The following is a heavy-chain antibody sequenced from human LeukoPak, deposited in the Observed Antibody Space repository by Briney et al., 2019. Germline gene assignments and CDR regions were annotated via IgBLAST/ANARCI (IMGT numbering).Heavy chain of an antibody. D-gene: IGHD6-13*01. CDR2: ISGSGGST. CDR3: AKTIAAPVKSAFDI. J-gene: IGHJ3*02. CDR1: GLTFSSYA. V-gene: IGHV3-23*01. Sequence: GGSLRLSCAVSGLTFSSYAMSWVRQAPGKGLEWVSAISGSGGSTYYADSVKGRFTISRDNTKNTLYLQMNSLRAEDTAVYYCAKTIAAPVKSAFDIWGQGTMVTVSS.